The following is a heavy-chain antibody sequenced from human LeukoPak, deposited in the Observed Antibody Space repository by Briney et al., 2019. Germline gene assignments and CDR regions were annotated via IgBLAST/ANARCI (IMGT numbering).Heavy chain of an antibody. CDR2: ILYSGST. J-gene: IGHJ5*02. D-gene: IGHD6-19*01. V-gene: IGHV4-39*07. Sequence: ASETLSLTCTVSGGSISSSSYYWGWIRQPPGKGLEWIGSILYSGSTYYNPSLKSRVSISIDTSKNQFSLKLSSVTAADTALYYCARGGRITTVVGFNWFDPWGQGTLVTVSS. CDR3: ARGGRITTVVGFNWFDP. CDR1: GGSISSSSYY.